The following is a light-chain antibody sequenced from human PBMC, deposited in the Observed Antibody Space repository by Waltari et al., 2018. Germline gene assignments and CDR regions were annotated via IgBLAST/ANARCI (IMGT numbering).Light chain of an antibody. J-gene: IGLJ3*02. Sequence: SSELTQDPSVSVALGQTVRITCQGDSLRSYYASWYQQTPGQAPVLSNYDKNNRPSGIPDRFSGSSSGNTASLTITGAQAEDEADYYCNSRDSSGDFWVFGGGTKLTVL. CDR1: SLRSYY. V-gene: IGLV3-19*01. CDR2: DKN. CDR3: NSRDSSGDFWV.